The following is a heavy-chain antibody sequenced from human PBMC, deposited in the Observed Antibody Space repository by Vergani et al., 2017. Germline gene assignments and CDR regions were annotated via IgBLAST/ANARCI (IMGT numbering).Heavy chain of an antibody. CDR3: ARLRGTNYYYYGMDV. J-gene: IGHJ6*02. CDR2: IYYSGST. CDR1: GGSVSSGSYY. Sequence: QVQLQESGPGLVKPSETLSLTCTVSGGSVSSGSYYWSWIRQPAGKGLEWIGYIYYSGSTNYNPSLKSRVTISVDTSKNQFSLKLSSVTAADTAVYYCARLRGTNYYYYGMDVWGQGTTVTVSS. D-gene: IGHD1-14*01. V-gene: IGHV4-61*10.